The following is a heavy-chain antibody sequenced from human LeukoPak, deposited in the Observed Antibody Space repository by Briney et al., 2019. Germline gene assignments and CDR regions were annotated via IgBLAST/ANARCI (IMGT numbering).Heavy chain of an antibody. J-gene: IGHJ6*02. CDR3: ARLGGIGSVPYYYGMDV. Sequence: PSETLSLTCTVSGGSISSSSTYHWGWIRQPPGEGLEWIGNIYYSGGTYYKPSLKSRVTISVDTSKNQFSLKLSSVTAADTAVYYCARLGGIGSVPYYYGMDVWGQGTTVTVSS. D-gene: IGHD3-16*01. CDR2: IYYSGGT. V-gene: IGHV4-39*07. CDR1: GGSISSSSTYH.